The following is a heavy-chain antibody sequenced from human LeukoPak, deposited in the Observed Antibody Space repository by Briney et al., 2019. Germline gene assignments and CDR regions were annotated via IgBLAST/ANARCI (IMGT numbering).Heavy chain of an antibody. CDR3: ARDRYSSSWYGYFQH. V-gene: IGHV3-7*01. J-gene: IGHJ1*01. CDR1: GFTFSSYW. D-gene: IGHD6-13*01. Sequence: GGSLRLSCAASGFTFSSYWMSWVRQAPGKGLEWVANIKQDGGEKYYVDTVKGRFTISRDNAKNSLHLQMNSLRAEDTAVYYCARDRYSSSWYGYFQHWGQGTLVTVSS. CDR2: IKQDGGEK.